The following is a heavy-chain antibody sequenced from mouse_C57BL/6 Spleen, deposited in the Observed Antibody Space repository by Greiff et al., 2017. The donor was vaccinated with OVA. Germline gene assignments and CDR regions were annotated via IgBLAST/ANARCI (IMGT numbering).Heavy chain of an antibody. V-gene: IGHV3-8*01. CDR1: GYSITSDY. CDR2: ISYSGST. J-gene: IGHJ1*03. Sequence: DVQLQESGPGLAKPSQTLSLTCSVTGYSITSDYWNWIRKFPGNKLEYMGYISYSGSTYYNPSLKSRISITRDTSKNQYYLQLNSVTTEDTATYYCARFHYYGSSYWYFDVWGTGTTVTVSS. CDR3: ARFHYYGSSYWYFDV. D-gene: IGHD1-1*01.